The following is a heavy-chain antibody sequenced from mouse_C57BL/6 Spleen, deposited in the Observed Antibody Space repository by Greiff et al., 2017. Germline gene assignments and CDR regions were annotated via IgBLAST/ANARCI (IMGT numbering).Heavy chain of an antibody. V-gene: IGHV5-6*01. J-gene: IGHJ1*03. CDR1: GFTFSSYG. CDR2: ISSGGSYT. D-gene: IGHD2-1*01. Sequence: EVMLVESGGDLVKPGGSLKLSCAASGFTFSSYGMSWVRQTPDKRLEWVATISSGGSYTYYPDSVKGRFTISRDNAKNTLYLQMSSLKSEDTAMDYCARDYGNYLYFDVWGTGTTVTVSS. CDR3: ARDYGNYLYFDV.